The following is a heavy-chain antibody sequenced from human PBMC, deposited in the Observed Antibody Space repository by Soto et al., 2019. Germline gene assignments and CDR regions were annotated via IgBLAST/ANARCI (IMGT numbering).Heavy chain of an antibody. CDR3: ARAAYYNGYDVDPQGMDV. D-gene: IGHD5-12*01. Sequence: EVRLVESGGGLVQPGGSLRLSCAASGFTFSNYEMNWVRQAPGKGLEWVSYISGSGRTIYYAGSVKGRFTISRDNAKDSLYLQMSSRRVEHTAMYYCARAAYYNGYDVDPQGMDVWGKGTTVTVSS. CDR2: ISGSGRTI. J-gene: IGHJ6*04. V-gene: IGHV3-48*03. CDR1: GFTFSNYE.